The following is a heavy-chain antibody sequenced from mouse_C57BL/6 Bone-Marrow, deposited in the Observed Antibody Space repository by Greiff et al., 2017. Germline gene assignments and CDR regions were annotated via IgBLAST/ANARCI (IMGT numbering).Heavy chain of an antibody. D-gene: IGHD2-3*01. CDR2: FSSGGSYT. CDR3: ARRPYDGYYRYFDV. V-gene: IGHV5-6*01. Sequence: EVQGVESGGDLVKPGGSLKLSCAASGFTFSSYGMSWVRQTPDKRLEWVATFSSGGSYTYYPDSVKGRFTISRDNAKNTVYLQMSSLKSEDTAMYYCARRPYDGYYRYFDVWGTGTTVPVSS. J-gene: IGHJ1*03. CDR1: GFTFSSYG.